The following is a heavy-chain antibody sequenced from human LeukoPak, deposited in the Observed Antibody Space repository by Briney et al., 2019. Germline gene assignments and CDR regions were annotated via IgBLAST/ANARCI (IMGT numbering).Heavy chain of an antibody. CDR1: GFTVSSNY. CDR3: ARDTLPRYCSGGSCALRGYYYDGMDV. Sequence: PGGSLRLSCAASGFTVSSNYMSWVRQAPGKGVEWVSVIYSGGSTYYADSVKGRFTISRDNSKNTLYLQMNSLRAEDTAVYYCARDTLPRYCSGGSCALRGYYYDGMDVWGQGTTVTVSS. V-gene: IGHV3-66*01. CDR2: IYSGGST. D-gene: IGHD2-15*01. J-gene: IGHJ6*02.